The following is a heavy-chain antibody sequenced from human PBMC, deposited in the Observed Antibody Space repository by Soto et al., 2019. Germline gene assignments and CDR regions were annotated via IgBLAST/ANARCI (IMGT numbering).Heavy chain of an antibody. V-gene: IGHV3-30*03. Sequence: QVQLVESGGGVVQPGRSLRLSCAASGFTFSSYGMHWVRQAPGKGLEWVAVISYDGNNKYYADSVKGRFTIXRXNSKXTXXXXXXXXXXXXXXXXXCAKDDYWGQGTLVTVSS. CDR2: ISYDGNNK. J-gene: IGHJ4*02. CDR3: AKDDY. CDR1: GFTFSSYG.